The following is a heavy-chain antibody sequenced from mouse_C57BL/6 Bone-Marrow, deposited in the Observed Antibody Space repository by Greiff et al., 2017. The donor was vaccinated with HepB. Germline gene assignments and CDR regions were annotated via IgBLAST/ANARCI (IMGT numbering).Heavy chain of an antibody. CDR2: IDPSDSDT. D-gene: IGHD1-1*01. CDR3: ARSRILFYAMDY. J-gene: IGHJ4*01. Sequence: VQLQQPGAELVKPGASVKLSCKASGYTFTSYWMQWVKQRPGQGLEWIGEIDPSDSDTNYNQKFKGKATLTVDTSSSTAYMQLSSLTSEDSAVYYCARSRILFYAMDYWGQGTSVTVSS. CDR1: GYTFTSYW. V-gene: IGHV1-50*01.